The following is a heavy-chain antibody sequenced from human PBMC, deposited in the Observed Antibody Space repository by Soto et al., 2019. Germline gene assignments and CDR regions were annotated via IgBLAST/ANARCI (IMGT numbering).Heavy chain of an antibody. Sequence: SETLCLTCAVYGGSFSGYYWSWISQPPGKGLEWIGEINHSGSTNYNPSLKSRVTISVDTTKNQFSLKLSSVTAVDTVVYYGAEGGGIGVAAHGMEVWGQGTTGTV. J-gene: IGHJ6*01. CDR1: GGSFSGYY. CDR3: AEGGGIGVAAHGMEV. D-gene: IGHD6-6*01. CDR2: INHSGST. V-gene: IGHV4-34*01.